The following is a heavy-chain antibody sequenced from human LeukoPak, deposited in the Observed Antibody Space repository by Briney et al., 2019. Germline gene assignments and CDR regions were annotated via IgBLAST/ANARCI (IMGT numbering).Heavy chain of an antibody. Sequence: ASVKVSCKASGYIFTSYDINWVRQATGQGLEWMGWMNPNSGNTGYTQKFQGRVTITRNTSISTAYMELSSLRSEDTAVYYCAREQGRNGYNPPSYWGQGTLVTVSS. CDR3: AREQGRNGYNPPSY. J-gene: IGHJ4*02. V-gene: IGHV1-8*03. CDR2: MNPNSGNT. CDR1: GYIFTSYD. D-gene: IGHD5-24*01.